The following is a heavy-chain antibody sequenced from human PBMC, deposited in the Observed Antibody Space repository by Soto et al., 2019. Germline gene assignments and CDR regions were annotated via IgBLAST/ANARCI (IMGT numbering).Heavy chain of an antibody. CDR3: ARGWVRALGYAFDI. D-gene: IGHD3-10*01. J-gene: IGHJ3*02. CDR1: GGTFSSYA. V-gene: IGHV1-69*13. CDR2: IIPIFGTA. Sequence: GASVKVSCKASGGTFSSYAISWVRQAPGQGLEWMGGIIPIFGTANYAQKFQGRVTITADESTSTAYMELSSLRSEDTAVYYCARGWVRALGYAFDIWGQGTTVTVSS.